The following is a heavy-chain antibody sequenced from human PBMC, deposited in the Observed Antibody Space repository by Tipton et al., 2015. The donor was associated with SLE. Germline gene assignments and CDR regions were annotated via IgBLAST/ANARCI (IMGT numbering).Heavy chain of an antibody. V-gene: IGHV1-69*18. CDR2: IIPIFGTA. D-gene: IGHD1-26*01. J-gene: IGHJ3*02. CDR1: GGTFTSYA. Sequence: QVQLVQSGAEVKKPGSSVKVSCKASGGTFTSYAISWVRQAPGQGLEWMGRIIPIFGTANYAQKFQGRVTITADESTSTTYMELSSLRSEDTAVYYCARDPNIYSGSYQRAFDIWGQGTMVTVSS. CDR3: ARDPNIYSGSYQRAFDI.